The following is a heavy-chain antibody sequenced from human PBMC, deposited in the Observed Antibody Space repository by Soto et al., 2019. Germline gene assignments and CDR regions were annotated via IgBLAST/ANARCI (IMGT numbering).Heavy chain of an antibody. J-gene: IGHJ5*02. CDR3: AIASRVGQLEYWFDP. Sequence: ASVKVSCKASGGTFSSYTISWVRQAPGQGLEWMGRIIPILGIANYAQKFQGRVTITADKSTSTAYMELSSLRSEDTAVYYCAIASRVGQLEYWFDPWGQGTLVTVSS. D-gene: IGHD6-6*01. CDR1: GGTFSSYT. CDR2: IIPILGIA. V-gene: IGHV1-69*02.